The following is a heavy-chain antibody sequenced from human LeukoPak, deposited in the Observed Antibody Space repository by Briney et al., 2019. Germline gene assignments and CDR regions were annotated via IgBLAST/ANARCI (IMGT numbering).Heavy chain of an antibody. CDR2: ISGSGGST. CDR1: GFTVSSNY. CDR3: AKDSQGSYYDRDDAFDI. Sequence: GGSLGLSCAASGFTVSSNYMSWVRQAPGKGLEWVSAISGSGGSTYYADSVKGRFTISRDNSKNTLYLQMNSLRAEDTAVYYCAKDSQGSYYDRDDAFDIWGQGTMVTVSS. J-gene: IGHJ3*02. V-gene: IGHV3-23*01. D-gene: IGHD3-22*01.